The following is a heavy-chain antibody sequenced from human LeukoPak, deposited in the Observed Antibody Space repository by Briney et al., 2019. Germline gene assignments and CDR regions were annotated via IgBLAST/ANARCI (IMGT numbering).Heavy chain of an antibody. CDR1: GGTFSSYA. V-gene: IGHV1-69*13. CDR2: IIPIFGTA. J-gene: IGHJ4*02. Sequence: SVKVSCKASGGTFSSYAISWVRQAPGQGLEWMGGIIPIFGTANYAQKFQGRVTITADESTSTAYMELSSLRSEDTAVYYCARDSGGYCSGGSCYSGPLDYWGQGTLVTVPS. D-gene: IGHD2-15*01. CDR3: ARDSGGYCSGGSCYSGPLDY.